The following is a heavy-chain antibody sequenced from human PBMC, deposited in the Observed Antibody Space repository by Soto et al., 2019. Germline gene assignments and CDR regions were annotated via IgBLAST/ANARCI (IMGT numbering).Heavy chain of an antibody. D-gene: IGHD3-3*01. CDR1: GGSIGSYY. J-gene: IGHJ4*02. V-gene: IGHV4-59*08. CDR2: IYYSGST. CDR3: ARGGWRQIDS. Sequence: QVQLQASGPGLVKPSETLSLTCSVSGGSIGSYYWSWIRQPTGKGLEWIGYIYYSGSTNYNPSLKSRVTISVDTSKNQFSLKLSSVTAADTAVYYCARGGWRQIDSWGQGTLVTVSS.